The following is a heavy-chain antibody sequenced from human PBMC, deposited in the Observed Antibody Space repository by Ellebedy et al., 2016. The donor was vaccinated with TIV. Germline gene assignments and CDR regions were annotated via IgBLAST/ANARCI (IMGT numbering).Heavy chain of an antibody. CDR3: AKDFEAYCGGDCYSGGY. CDR2: ISSSSSYI. V-gene: IGHV3-21*01. Sequence: GESLKISXAASGFTFSSYSMNWVRQAPGKGLEWVSSISSSSSYIYYADSVKGRFTISRDNAKNSLYLQMNSLRAEDTAVYYCAKDFEAYCGGDCYSGGYWGQGTLVTVSS. D-gene: IGHD2-21*01. CDR1: GFTFSSYS. J-gene: IGHJ4*02.